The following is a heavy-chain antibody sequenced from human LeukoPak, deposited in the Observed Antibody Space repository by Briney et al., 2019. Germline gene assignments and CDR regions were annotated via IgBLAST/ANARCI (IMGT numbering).Heavy chain of an antibody. CDR1: GGSFSGYY. D-gene: IGHD4-17*01. V-gene: IGHV4-34*01. CDR2: INHSGST. Sequence: SETLSLTCAVYGGSFSGYYWSWIRQPPGKGLEWIGEINHSGSTNYNPSLKSRVTISVDTSKNQFSLKVSSVTAADTAVYYCARGRGDYGDLVYYFDYWGQGTLVTVSS. CDR3: ARGRGDYGDLVYYFDY. J-gene: IGHJ4*02.